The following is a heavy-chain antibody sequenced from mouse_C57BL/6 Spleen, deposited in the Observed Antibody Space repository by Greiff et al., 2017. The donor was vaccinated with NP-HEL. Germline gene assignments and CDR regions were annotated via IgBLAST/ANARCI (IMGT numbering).Heavy chain of an antibody. J-gene: IGHJ3*01. Sequence: QVQLQQPGTELVKPRASVKLSCKASGYTFTSYWMHWVKQRPGQGLEWIGNINPSNGGTNYNEKFKSKATLTVDKSSSTAYMQLSSLTSEDSAVYYCAREGVSYYGYGAWFAYWGQGTLVTVSA. CDR3: AREGVSYYGYGAWFAY. CDR2: INPSNGGT. D-gene: IGHD2-2*01. CDR1: GYTFTSYW. V-gene: IGHV1-53*01.